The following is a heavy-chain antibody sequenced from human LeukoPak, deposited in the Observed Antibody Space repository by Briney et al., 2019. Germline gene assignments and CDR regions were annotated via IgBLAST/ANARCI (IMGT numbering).Heavy chain of an antibody. Sequence: PGGSLRLSCAASGLTFSNYAMSWVRKAPGKGLEWVSAISGSGGSTYYADSVKGRLTISRDNSKNTLYLQMNSLRAEDTAVYYCAKGYNWFDPWGQGTLVTVSS. J-gene: IGHJ5*02. CDR1: GLTFSNYA. CDR2: ISGSGGST. CDR3: AKGYNWFDP. V-gene: IGHV3-23*01.